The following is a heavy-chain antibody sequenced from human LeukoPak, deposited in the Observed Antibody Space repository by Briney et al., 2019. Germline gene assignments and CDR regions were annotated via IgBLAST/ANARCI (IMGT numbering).Heavy chain of an antibody. CDR3: AKDRAPDSSGWYDWFDP. CDR2: ISGSGGST. V-gene: IGHV3-23*01. Sequence: GGSLRLSCAASGFTSSSYAISWVRQAPGKGLEWVSAISGSGGSTYYADSVKGRFTISRDNSKNTLYLQMNSLRAEDTAVYYCAKDRAPDSSGWYDWFDPWGQGTLVTVSS. J-gene: IGHJ5*02. CDR1: GFTSSSYA. D-gene: IGHD6-19*01.